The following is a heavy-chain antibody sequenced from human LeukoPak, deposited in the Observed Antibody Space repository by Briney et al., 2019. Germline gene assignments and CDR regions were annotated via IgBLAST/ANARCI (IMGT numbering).Heavy chain of an antibody. Sequence: GGSLRLSCAASRFTFSSYEMNWVRQAPGKGLEWVSYISSSGSTIYYADSVKGRFTISRDNAKNSLYLQMNSLRAEDTAVYYCAELGITMIGGVWGKGTTVTIPS. CDR2: ISSSGSTI. D-gene: IGHD3-10*02. V-gene: IGHV3-48*03. CDR3: AELGITMIGGV. CDR1: RFTFSSYE. J-gene: IGHJ6*04.